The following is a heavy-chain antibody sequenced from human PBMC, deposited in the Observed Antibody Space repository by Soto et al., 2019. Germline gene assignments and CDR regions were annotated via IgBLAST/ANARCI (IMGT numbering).Heavy chain of an antibody. D-gene: IGHD3-22*01. Sequence: SETLSLTCTVSGGSISSGGYYWSWIRQHPGKGLEWIGYISYSGSTYYNPSLESRVTISVDTSKNQFSLMLSSVTAADTAVYYCARDALSRDSIWGQGTLVTVSS. CDR3: ARDALSRDSI. CDR1: GGSISSGGYY. V-gene: IGHV4-31*03. CDR2: ISYSGST. J-gene: IGHJ4*02.